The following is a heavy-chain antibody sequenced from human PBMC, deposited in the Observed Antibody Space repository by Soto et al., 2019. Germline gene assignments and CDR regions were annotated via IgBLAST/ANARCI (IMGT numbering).Heavy chain of an antibody. J-gene: IGHJ4*02. V-gene: IGHV1-2*02. CDR1: GYTFTGYY. CDR3: ARDFVVGATEPGFDY. Sequence: GASVKVSCKASGYTFTGYYMHWVRQAPGQGLEWMGWINPNSGGTNYAQKFQGRVTMTRDTSISTAYMELSRLRSDDTAVYYCARDFVVGATEPGFDYWGQGTLVTVSS. CDR2: INPNSGGT. D-gene: IGHD1-26*01.